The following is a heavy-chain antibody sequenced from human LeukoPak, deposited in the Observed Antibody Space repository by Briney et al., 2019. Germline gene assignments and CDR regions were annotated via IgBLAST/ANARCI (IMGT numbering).Heavy chain of an antibody. D-gene: IGHD6-13*01. CDR1: GFTFSSYA. CDR3: ARDLKQLGN. CDR2: ISYDGSNK. Sequence: GGSLRLSCAASGFTFSSYAMHWVRQAPGKGLEWVAVISYDGSNKYYADSVKGRFTISRDNSKNTLYLQMNSLRAEDTAVYYCARDLKQLGNWGQGTLVTVSS. J-gene: IGHJ4*02. V-gene: IGHV3-30-3*01.